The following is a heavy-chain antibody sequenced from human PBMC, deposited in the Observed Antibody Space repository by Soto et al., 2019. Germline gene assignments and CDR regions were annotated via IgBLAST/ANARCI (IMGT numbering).Heavy chain of an antibody. D-gene: IGHD2-15*01. CDR1: GFTFSDYY. CDR3: ARAYSDAFDI. V-gene: IGHV3-11*01. J-gene: IGHJ3*02. CDR2: ISSSGTGI. Sequence: LRLSCAASGFTFSDYYMTWIRQAPGKGLEWVSYISSSGTGIYYADSMKGRFTISRDNAKKSLYLQMSSLRAEDTAVYYCARAYSDAFDIWGQGTMVTVS.